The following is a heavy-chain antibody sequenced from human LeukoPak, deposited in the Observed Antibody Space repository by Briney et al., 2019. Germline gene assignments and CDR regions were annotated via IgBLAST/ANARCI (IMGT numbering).Heavy chain of an antibody. CDR3: AGSLGGYYDSSGYFDI. D-gene: IGHD3-22*01. J-gene: IGHJ3*02. Sequence: ASVKVTCKASGYTFTSYGIGWVRQAPGQGLEWMGWISAYNGNTNYAQKLQGRVTMTTDTSTSTAYMELRSLRSDDTAVYYCAGSLGGYYDSSGYFDIWGQGTMVTVSS. CDR2: ISAYNGNT. CDR1: GYTFTSYG. V-gene: IGHV1-18*01.